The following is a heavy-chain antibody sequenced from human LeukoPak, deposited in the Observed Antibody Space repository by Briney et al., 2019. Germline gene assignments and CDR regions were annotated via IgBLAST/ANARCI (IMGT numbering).Heavy chain of an antibody. J-gene: IGHJ3*02. Sequence: RASETLSLTCAVSGYSISSGYYWGWIRPPPGKGLEWLGTNYHRCSTYYNPSLKGRGTISLDTSKNQFSLELSSVTAADTAVYYCASETIFGVYNDFDIWGQGTMVTVSS. CDR2: NYHRCST. D-gene: IGHD3-3*01. CDR1: GYSISSGYY. V-gene: IGHV4-38-2*01. CDR3: ASETIFGVYNDFDI.